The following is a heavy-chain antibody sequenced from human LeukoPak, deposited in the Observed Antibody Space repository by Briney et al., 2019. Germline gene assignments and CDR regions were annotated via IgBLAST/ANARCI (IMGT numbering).Heavy chain of an antibody. J-gene: IGHJ6*03. D-gene: IGHD2-21*02. Sequence: GGSLRLSCAVSGFTFSSYEMNWVRQAPGKGLEWVSYISSSGSTIYYADSVKGRFTISRDNAKNSLYLQMNSLRAEDTAVYYCARGARIVVVTGDYMDVWGKGTTVTVSS. V-gene: IGHV3-48*03. CDR3: ARGARIVVVTGDYMDV. CDR2: ISSSGSTI. CDR1: GFTFSSYE.